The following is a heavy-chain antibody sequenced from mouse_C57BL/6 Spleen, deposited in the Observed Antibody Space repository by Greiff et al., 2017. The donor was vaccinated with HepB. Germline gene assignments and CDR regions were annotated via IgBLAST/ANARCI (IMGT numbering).Heavy chain of an antibody. V-gene: IGHV1-81*01. Sequence: QVQLQQSGPELVKPGASVKLSCKASGYTFTSYDINWVKQRPGQGLEWIGEIYPRSGNTYYNEKFKGKATLTADKSSSTAYMELRSLTSEDSAVYFCARRHWAVDYWGQGTTLTVSS. CDR2: IYPRSGNT. CDR1: GYTFTSYD. CDR3: ARRHWAVDY. J-gene: IGHJ2*01. D-gene: IGHD4-1*01.